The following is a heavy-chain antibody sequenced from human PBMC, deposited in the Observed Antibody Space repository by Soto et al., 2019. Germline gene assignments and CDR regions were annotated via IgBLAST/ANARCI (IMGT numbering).Heavy chain of an antibody. CDR1: GFTFSNYA. J-gene: IGHJ4*02. V-gene: IGHV3-23*01. CDR3: AKGPLDYGSRPEY. Sequence: EVQLLESGGGLVQPGGSLRLSCAASGFTFSNYAMIWVRQAPGKGLEWVSGISGSGGSTYYADSVKGRFTISRDNSKNTLYQQVNSLRTEDTAVYYCAKGPLDYGSRPEYWGQGTLVTVSS. D-gene: IGHD3-10*01. CDR2: ISGSGGST.